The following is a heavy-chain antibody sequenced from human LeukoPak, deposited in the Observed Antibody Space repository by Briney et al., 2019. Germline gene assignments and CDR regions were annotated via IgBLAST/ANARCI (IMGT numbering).Heavy chain of an antibody. V-gene: IGHV3-7*01. CDR2: IKQDGSEK. Sequence: GGSLRLSCAASGFSFSIYWMNWVRQAPGKGLEWVANIKQDGSEKYYVDSVKGRFTISRDNAKNSLYLQMNSLRAEDTAVYYCVRGPSGYHNTGGQGTLVTVSS. CDR3: VRGPSGYHNT. D-gene: IGHD5-12*01. J-gene: IGHJ4*02. CDR1: GFSFSIYW.